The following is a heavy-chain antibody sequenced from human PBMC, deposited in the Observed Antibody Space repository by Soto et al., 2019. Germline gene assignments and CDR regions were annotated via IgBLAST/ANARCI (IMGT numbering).Heavy chain of an antibody. V-gene: IGHV3-21*01. CDR3: AREFSSQLPLDY. CDR2: IYRSSVFRFGPNE. J-gene: IGHJ4*02. Sequence: GGSLRLSCAASGFTFSSHSMNWVRQAPGKGLKWVASIYRSSVFRFGPNEFYADSVRGRFIISRDNTNNLVFLQMDSLRVEDTAVYYCAREFSSQLPLDYWGQGTLVTVSS. CDR1: GFTFSSHS.